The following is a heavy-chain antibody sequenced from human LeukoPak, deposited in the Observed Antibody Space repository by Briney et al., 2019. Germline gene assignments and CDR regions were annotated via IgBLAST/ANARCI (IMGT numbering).Heavy chain of an antibody. CDR2: ISAYNGNT. J-gene: IGHJ6*03. CDR3: ARDMVRGGYYYYYMDV. V-gene: IGHV1-18*01. Sequence: ASVKVSCKASGYTFTSYGISWVRQAPGQGLEWMGWISAYNGNTNYAQKLQGRVTMTTDTSTSTAYMELRSLRSDDTAVYYCARDMVRGGYYYYYMDVWGKGTTVTISS. CDR1: GYTFTSYG. D-gene: IGHD3-10*01.